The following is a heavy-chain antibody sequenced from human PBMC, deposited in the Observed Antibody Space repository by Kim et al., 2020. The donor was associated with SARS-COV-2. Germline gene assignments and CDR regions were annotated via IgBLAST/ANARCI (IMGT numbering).Heavy chain of an antibody. V-gene: IGHV4-59*08. CDR2: IYYSGST. CDR3: ARQWTFSSGWLTLDY. D-gene: IGHD6-19*01. Sequence: SETLSLTCTVSGGSISDFHWSWIRQPPGKGLEWIGYIYYSGSTNYNPSLKSRVTISVDKSKNHFSLKLRSVTAADTAFYYCARQWTFSSGWLTLDYWGRG. CDR1: GGSISDFH. J-gene: IGHJ4*02.